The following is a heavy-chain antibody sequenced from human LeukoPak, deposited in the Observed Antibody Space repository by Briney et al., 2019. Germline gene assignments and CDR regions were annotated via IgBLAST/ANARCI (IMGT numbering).Heavy chain of an antibody. Sequence: PGGSLRLSCAASGFTFSSYEMNWVRQAPGKGLEWISYINDRGSAIYYADSVKGRFTISRDNAKNSLYLQMNSLRPEDTAVYYCARGGDYGDYDYWGQGTLVTVSS. J-gene: IGHJ4*02. V-gene: IGHV3-48*03. CDR1: GFTFSSYE. CDR2: INDRGSAI. CDR3: ARGGDYGDYDY. D-gene: IGHD4-17*01.